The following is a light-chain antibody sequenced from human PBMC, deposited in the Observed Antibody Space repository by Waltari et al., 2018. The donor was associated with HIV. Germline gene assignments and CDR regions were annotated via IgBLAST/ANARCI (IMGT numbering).Light chain of an antibody. CDR3: AACDDSLRGFYV. CDR2: RNN. V-gene: IGLV1-47*01. J-gene: IGLJ1*01. CDR1: SSNIGSNY. Sequence: QSVLTQPPSASGTPGQRVTISCSGSSSNIGSNYVYWYQQLPGTAPKLLIYRNNQPPSGYPDRFSGSKSRTSASLAIIGLLSEDEADYYCAACDDSLRGFYVFGTGTKVTVL.